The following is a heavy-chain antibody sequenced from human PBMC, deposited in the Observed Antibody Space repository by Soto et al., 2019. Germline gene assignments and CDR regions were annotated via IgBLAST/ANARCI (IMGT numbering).Heavy chain of an antibody. CDR2: ISYDGTDK. CDR3: AKDFGAWSDS. J-gene: IGHJ5*02. Sequence: QVHLVESGGGVVQPGRSLTISCVGSGFAFSTCGMHWVRQAPAKGLEWVALISYDGTDKYYADSVKGRFSISRDNSKQTLSLQMDSLRPEDTAVYYCAKDFGAWSDSWGQGTLVNVSS. V-gene: IGHV3-30*18. D-gene: IGHD6-19*01. CDR1: GFAFSTCG.